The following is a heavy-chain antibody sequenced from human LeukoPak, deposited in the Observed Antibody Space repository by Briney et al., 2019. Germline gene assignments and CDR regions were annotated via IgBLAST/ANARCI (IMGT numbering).Heavy chain of an antibody. D-gene: IGHD3-3*01. J-gene: IGHJ4*02. CDR3: AIPQGDFWSGTGGYFDY. CDR2: IIPIFGTA. Sequence: SVKVSCKASGGTFSSYAISWVRQAPGQGLEWMGGIIPIFGTANYAQKSQGRVTITADESTSTAYMELSSLRSEDTAVYYCAIPQGDFWSGTGGYFDYWGQGTLVTVSS. V-gene: IGHV1-69*13. CDR1: GGTFSSYA.